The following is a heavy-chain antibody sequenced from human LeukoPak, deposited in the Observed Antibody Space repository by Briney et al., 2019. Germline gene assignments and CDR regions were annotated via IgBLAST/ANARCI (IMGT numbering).Heavy chain of an antibody. CDR1: GGSFSGYY. CDR2: INHSGST. D-gene: IGHD2-2*01. Sequence: SETLSLTCAVYGGSFSGYYWSWIRQPPGKGLEWIGEINHSGSTNYNPSLKSRVTISVDTSKNQFSLKLSSVTAADTAVYYCARREGGRGPANWFDPWGQGTLVTVSS. J-gene: IGHJ5*02. CDR3: ARREGGRGPANWFDP. V-gene: IGHV4-34*01.